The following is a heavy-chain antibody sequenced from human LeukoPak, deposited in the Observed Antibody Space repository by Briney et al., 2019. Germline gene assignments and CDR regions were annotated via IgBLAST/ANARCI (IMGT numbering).Heavy chain of an antibody. D-gene: IGHD3-10*01. V-gene: IGHV3-66*01. CDR1: GFTVSTNY. CDR2: IYSGDTT. Sequence: GGSLRLSCAASGFTVSTNYMSWVRQAPGKGLEWVSVIYSGDTTFYADSVRGKFTISRDNSKNTLYLQMNSLRAEDTAVYYCASILRSSSGSYFDYWGQGTLVTVSS. CDR3: ASILRSSSGSYFDY. J-gene: IGHJ4*02.